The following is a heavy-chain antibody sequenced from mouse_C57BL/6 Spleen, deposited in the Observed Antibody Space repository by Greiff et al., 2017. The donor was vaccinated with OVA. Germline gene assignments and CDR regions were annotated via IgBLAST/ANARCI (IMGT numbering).Heavy chain of an antibody. V-gene: IGHV1-81*01. CDR2: IYPRSGNT. Sequence: VQGVESGAELARPGASVKLSCKASGYTFTSYGISWVKQRTGQGLEWIGEIYPRSGNTYYNEKFKGKATLTADKSSSTAYMELRSLTSEDSAVYFCARRWDYFDYWGQGTTLTVSS. J-gene: IGHJ2*01. CDR3: ARRWDYFDY. CDR1: GYTFTSYG. D-gene: IGHD4-1*01.